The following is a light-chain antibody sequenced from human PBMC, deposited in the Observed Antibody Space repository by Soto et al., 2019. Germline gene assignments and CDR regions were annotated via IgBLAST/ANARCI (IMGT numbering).Light chain of an antibody. Sequence: QSVLTQPPSVSGAPGQRVTISCTGSSSNIGAGYDVHWYQQLPGTAPKLLIYGNSNRPSGVPDRFSGSKSGTSASLPITGLQAEDDADYYCQSYDSSLSNVFGTGTKVTVL. CDR1: SSNIGAGYD. J-gene: IGLJ1*01. CDR2: GNS. V-gene: IGLV1-40*01. CDR3: QSYDSSLSNV.